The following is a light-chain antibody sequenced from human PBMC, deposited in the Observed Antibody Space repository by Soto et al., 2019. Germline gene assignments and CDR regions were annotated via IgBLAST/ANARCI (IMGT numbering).Light chain of an antibody. J-gene: IGKJ5*01. V-gene: IGKV3-20*01. CDR1: QSVNKAY. CDR2: DTS. Sequence: EIVLTQSPGTLVLSPGDRATLSCRASQSVNKAYLVWYQVKPGQAPRRLIFDTSTRATGSPDRFSGSGSGTDFTLTITPLEPEDFAVYFCQQYDTSPITFGKGTRLEIK. CDR3: QQYDTSPIT.